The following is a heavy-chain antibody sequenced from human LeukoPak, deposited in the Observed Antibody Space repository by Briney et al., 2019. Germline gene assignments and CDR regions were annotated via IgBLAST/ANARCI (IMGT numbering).Heavy chain of an antibody. CDR1: GFTFSNYG. CDR2: ISHNGDAT. CDR3: AKEPNSYSSGWYFQH. Sequence: YPGGSLRLSCAASGFTFSNYGMQWVRQPPGKGLEWVAVISHNGDATFYADSVKGRFTISRDNSKSTLDLQMNSLRAEDTAVYYCAKEPNSYSSGWYFQHWSQGTLVTVSS. V-gene: IGHV3-30*18. J-gene: IGHJ1*01. D-gene: IGHD6-25*01.